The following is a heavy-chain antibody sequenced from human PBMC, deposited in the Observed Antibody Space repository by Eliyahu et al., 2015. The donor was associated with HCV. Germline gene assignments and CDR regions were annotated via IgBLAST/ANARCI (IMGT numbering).Heavy chain of an antibody. CDR1: GGSISSSSYY. D-gene: IGHD1-26*01. CDR2: IYYSGST. CDR3: ARQGDGGSYPNYPLDY. V-gene: IGHV4-39*01. J-gene: IGHJ4*02. Sequence: QLQLQESGPGLVKPSETLSLTYTVXGGSISSSSYYWGWIRQPPGKGLEWIGSIYYSGSTYYNPSLKSRVTISVDTSKNQFSLKLSSVTAADTAVYYCARQGDGGSYPNYPLDYWGQGTLVTVSS.